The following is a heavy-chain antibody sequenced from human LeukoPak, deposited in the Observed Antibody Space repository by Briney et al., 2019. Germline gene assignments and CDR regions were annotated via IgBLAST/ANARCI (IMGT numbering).Heavy chain of an antibody. CDR3: AALTLTGGGGRGWFDA. Sequence: SETLSLTCSVSGDSISNNNWSWAWIRQLPGKGLEWIGTMPFDEKVSDNEIPSYNPSLKGRATISAEKSKNQLSLKVKSVTAADTASYYGAALTLTGGGGRGWFDAWGQGTLVIVSS. CDR2: MPFDEKVSDNEIP. D-gene: IGHD1-26*01. J-gene: IGHJ5*02. CDR1: GDSISNNNWS. V-gene: IGHV4-39*01.